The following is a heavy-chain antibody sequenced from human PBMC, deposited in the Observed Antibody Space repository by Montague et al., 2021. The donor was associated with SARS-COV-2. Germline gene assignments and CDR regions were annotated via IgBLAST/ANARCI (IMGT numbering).Heavy chain of an antibody. D-gene: IGHD2-15*01. J-gene: IGHJ4*02. CDR3: ARHYSATLPAVY. V-gene: IGHV4-59*08. CDR2: ISDSGST. CDR1: GGSISSFY. Sequence: SETLSLTCTVSGGSISSFYWSWFRHPPGKGLEWIGYISDSGSTNYNPSLTSRVTISVDTSKNQFSLKVNSVTAADTAVYYCARHYSATLPAVYWGQGTLVTVSS.